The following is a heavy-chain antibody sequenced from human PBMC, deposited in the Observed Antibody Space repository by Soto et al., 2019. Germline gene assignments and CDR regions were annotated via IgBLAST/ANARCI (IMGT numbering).Heavy chain of an antibody. D-gene: IGHD7-27*01. CDR1: GYTFTTYD. V-gene: IGHV1-8*01. CDR3: TRGPRNWGFDY. CDR2: MNPNSGNT. Sequence: GASVKVSCKPSGYTFTTYDINWVRQATGQGFEWMGWMNPNSGNTGYAQRFQGRVTMTSNTYMSTAYMELNSLTSEDTAVYYCTRGPRNWGFDYWGQGTLVTVSS. J-gene: IGHJ4*02.